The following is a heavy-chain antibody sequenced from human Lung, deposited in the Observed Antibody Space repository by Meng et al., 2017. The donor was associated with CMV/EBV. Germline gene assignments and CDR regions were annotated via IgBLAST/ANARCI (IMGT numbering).Heavy chain of an antibody. V-gene: IGHV7-4-1*02. Sequence: QVQLVQSGAQLKKPGASVKVSCKASGYTFSTYTIKWVRQAHGRGLEWMGWISTNTGTPTYTQGFTGRFVFSLDTSVSTAYLQISSLKAEDTAVYYCARGGNFDPWGQGTLVTVSS. CDR2: ISTNTGTP. J-gene: IGHJ5*02. D-gene: IGHD2/OR15-2a*01. CDR3: ARGGNFDP. CDR1: GYTFSTYT.